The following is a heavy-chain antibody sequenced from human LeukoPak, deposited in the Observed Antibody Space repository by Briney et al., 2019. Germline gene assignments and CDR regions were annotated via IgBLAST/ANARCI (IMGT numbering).Heavy chain of an antibody. Sequence: PGGSLRLSCAASGFTFSNYWMHWVRQDPGKGLVWVSFINPDGSTTNYADSVKGRFTISRDNAKNALYLQMNSLRAEDTAVYYCAKDGLWIGEKKANMDVWGKGTTVTVSS. CDR1: GFTFSNYW. CDR3: AKDGLWIGEKKANMDV. CDR2: INPDGSTT. D-gene: IGHD3-10*01. J-gene: IGHJ6*03. V-gene: IGHV3-74*01.